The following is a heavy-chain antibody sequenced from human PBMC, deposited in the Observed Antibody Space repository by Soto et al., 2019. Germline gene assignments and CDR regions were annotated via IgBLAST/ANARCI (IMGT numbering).Heavy chain of an antibody. J-gene: IGHJ2*01. Sequence: QVQLEESGGGVVEPGRSLRLSCAASGFTFSSYGMHWVRQAPGKGLEWVAVIWYDGSNKYYADSVKCRFTISRDNSKNTLYLQMNSLGADDTAVYYCARIPQIAVAGTRFGYFDLWGRGTLVTVSS. CDR2: IWYDGSNK. CDR3: ARIPQIAVAGTRFGYFDL. D-gene: IGHD6-19*01. V-gene: IGHV3-33*01. CDR1: GFTFSSYG.